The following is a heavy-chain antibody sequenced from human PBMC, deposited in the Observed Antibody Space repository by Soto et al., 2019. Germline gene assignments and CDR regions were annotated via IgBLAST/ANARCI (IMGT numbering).Heavy chain of an antibody. V-gene: IGHV1-3*01. J-gene: IGHJ4*02. D-gene: IGHD1-26*01. CDR3: ARDLGVQIVAY. CDR2: INAGNGNT. Sequence: SYPGRRVRQAPGQRLEWMGWINAGNGNTKYSQKFQGRVTITRDTSASTAYMELRSLRSDDTAVYYCARDLGVQIVAYWGQRTLVTVSS. CDR1: SYP.